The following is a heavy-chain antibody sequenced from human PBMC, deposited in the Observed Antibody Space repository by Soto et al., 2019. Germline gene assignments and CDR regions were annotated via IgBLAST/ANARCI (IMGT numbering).Heavy chain of an antibody. CDR2: IYHSGST. D-gene: IGHD1-7*01. CDR1: VGSISSSNW. CDR3: ARDFALIPGTTPTHFGGPYYYYYGMDV. Sequence: TSETLSLTCTVSVGSISSSNWWSWVRQPPGKGLEWIGEIYHSGSTNYNLSLKSRVTISVDKSKNQFSLKLSSVTAADTAVYYCARDFALIPGTTPTHFGGPYYYYYGMDVWGQGTTVTVSS. J-gene: IGHJ6*02. V-gene: IGHV4-4*02.